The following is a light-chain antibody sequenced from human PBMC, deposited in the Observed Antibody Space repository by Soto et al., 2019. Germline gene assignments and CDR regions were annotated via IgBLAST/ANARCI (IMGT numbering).Light chain of an antibody. CDR3: HQYHLHSS. Sequence: DIQMTQSPSTLSAFVGDRVTIACRASQNISSWLAWYQQKPGKAPKILIYKASTLESGVPARFSGSGSGTEFSLTISSLQPDVFATYSCHQYHLHSSFGPGTKVDL. CDR2: KAS. CDR1: QNISSW. J-gene: IGKJ3*01. V-gene: IGKV1-5*03.